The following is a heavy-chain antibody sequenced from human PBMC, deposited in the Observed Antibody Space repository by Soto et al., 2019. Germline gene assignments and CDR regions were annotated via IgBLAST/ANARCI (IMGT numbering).Heavy chain of an antibody. CDR1: GFTFSSYA. Sequence: GGSLRLSCAASGFTFSSYAMHWVRQAPGKGREWVAVISYDGSNKYYADSVKGRFTISRDNSKNTLYLQMNSLRAEDTAVYYCARETAGGYNFYLYFDYWGQGTLVTVSS. CDR3: ARETAGGYNFYLYFDY. D-gene: IGHD6-25*01. J-gene: IGHJ4*02. CDR2: ISYDGSNK. V-gene: IGHV3-30-3*01.